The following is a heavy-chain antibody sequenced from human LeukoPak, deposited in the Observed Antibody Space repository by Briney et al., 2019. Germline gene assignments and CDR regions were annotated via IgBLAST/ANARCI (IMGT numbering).Heavy chain of an antibody. V-gene: IGHV3-30*18. CDR2: ISYDGSNK. CDR1: GFTFSSYG. D-gene: IGHD3-10*01. J-gene: IGHJ5*02. Sequence: GGSLRLSCAASGFTFSSYGMHWVRQAPGKGLEWVAVISYDGSNKYYADSVKGRFTISGDNSKNTLYLQMNSLRAEDTAVYYCAKDRGLLWFGEANWFDPWGQGTLVTVSS. CDR3: AKDRGLLWFGEANWFDP.